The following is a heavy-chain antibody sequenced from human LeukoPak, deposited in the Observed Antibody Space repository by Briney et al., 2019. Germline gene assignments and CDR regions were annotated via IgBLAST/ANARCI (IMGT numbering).Heavy chain of an antibody. D-gene: IGHD3-22*01. Sequence: SQTLSLTCAISGDSLSSNSSAWNWITQFPSRRLEWLRRTYYRSKWYNDYALSVKSRMTINPDTSKNQFSLQLNSVTPEDTAVYYCAREDSSGYYSAFDYWGQGTLVTVSS. CDR2: TYYRSKWYN. J-gene: IGHJ4*02. V-gene: IGHV6-1*01. CDR1: GDSLSSNSSA. CDR3: AREDSSGYYSAFDY.